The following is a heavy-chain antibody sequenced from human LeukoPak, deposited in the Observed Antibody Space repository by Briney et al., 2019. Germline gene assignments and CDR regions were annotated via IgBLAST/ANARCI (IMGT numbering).Heavy chain of an antibody. CDR1: GYTFTSYA. CDR2: INASNGNT. CDR3: ASQFGYCSSTSCGVEIDY. Sequence: ASVKVSCKASGYTFTSYAMHWVRQAPGQRLEWMGWINASNGNTKYSQKFQGRVTITRDTSASTAYMELSSLRSEDTAVYYCASQFGYCSSTSCGVEIDYWGQGTLVTVSS. D-gene: IGHD2-2*03. V-gene: IGHV1-3*01. J-gene: IGHJ4*02.